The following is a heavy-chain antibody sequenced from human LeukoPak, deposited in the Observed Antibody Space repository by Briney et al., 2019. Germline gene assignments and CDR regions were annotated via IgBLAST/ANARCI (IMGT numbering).Heavy chain of an antibody. CDR1: GFTFSSYG. Sequence: GGSLRLSCAASGFTFSSYGMSWVRQAPGKGLEWVSAISGSGGSTYYADSVKGRFTISRDNAKNTLYLQMNSLRAEDTAVYYCARALNVYSSSWYGYWGQGTLVTVSS. CDR3: ARALNVYSSSWYGY. CDR2: ISGSGGST. D-gene: IGHD6-13*01. V-gene: IGHV3-23*01. J-gene: IGHJ4*02.